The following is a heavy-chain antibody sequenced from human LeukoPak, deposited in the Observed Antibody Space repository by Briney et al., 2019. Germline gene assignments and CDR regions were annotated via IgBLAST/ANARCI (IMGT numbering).Heavy chain of an antibody. CDR1: GGSISGYY. CDR3: ARGPRGTTVTD. J-gene: IGHJ4*02. V-gene: IGHV4-59*08. Sequence: PSETLSLTCIVSGGSISGYYWVWLRQPPGKGLEWIGYIYYSGSTNYNPSLKSPVTISVATSKNQFSLKLSSVTAADTAVYYCARGPRGTTVTDWSQGTLVTVSS. CDR2: IYYSGST. D-gene: IGHD4-17*01.